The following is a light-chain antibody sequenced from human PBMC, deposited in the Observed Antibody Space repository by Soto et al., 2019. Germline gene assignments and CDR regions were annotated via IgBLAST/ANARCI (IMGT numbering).Light chain of an antibody. CDR2: AAS. Sequence: DIQMTQSPSSLSAFVGDRVTITCQASQDISTYVNWYQQKPGKTPNLLIYAASNLETRVPSRFSGSGSGTKFTLTIIRLQSEDIGAYYCQQYDNLPVTFGPGTKVNVK. V-gene: IGKV1-33*01. J-gene: IGKJ3*01. CDR3: QQYDNLPVT. CDR1: QDISTY.